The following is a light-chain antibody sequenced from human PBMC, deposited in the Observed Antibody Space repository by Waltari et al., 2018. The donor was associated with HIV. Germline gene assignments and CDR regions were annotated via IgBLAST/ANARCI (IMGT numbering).Light chain of an antibody. CDR1: QTVSSTS. V-gene: IGKV3-20*01. CDR3: QQYGSSPQT. Sequence: EIVLTQSPGTLSLSPGERAPLSCRASQTVSSTSLAWYQQKPGQAPRLLIYGASSRATGIPDRFSGSGSGTDFTLTISRLEPEDFAVYYCQQYGSSPQTFGQGTKVEIK. J-gene: IGKJ1*01. CDR2: GAS.